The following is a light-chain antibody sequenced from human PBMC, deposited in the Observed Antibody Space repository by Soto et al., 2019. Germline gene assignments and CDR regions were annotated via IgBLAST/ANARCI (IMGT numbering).Light chain of an antibody. CDR3: CPSAGSSTF. CDR1: SSDVGSYNL. Sequence: QSALTQPASVSGSPGQSITLSCTGTSSDVGSYNLVSWYQQHPGKAPKLMIYEVSKRPSGVSNRFSGSKSGNTASLTISGLQAQDEADYYCCPSAGSSTFFGTGTKVTVL. V-gene: IGLV2-23*02. CDR2: EVS. J-gene: IGLJ1*01.